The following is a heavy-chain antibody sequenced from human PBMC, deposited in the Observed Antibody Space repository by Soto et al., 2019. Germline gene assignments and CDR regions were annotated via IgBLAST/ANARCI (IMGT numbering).Heavy chain of an antibody. CDR3: AKEYLPVLLWFGELSAGAFDI. Sequence: PGGSLRLSCAASGFTFSSYAMSLVRQAPGKGLEWVSAISGSGGSTYYADSVKGRFTISRDNSKNTLYLQMNSLRAEDTAVYYCAKEYLPVLLWFGELSAGAFDIWGQGTMVTVSS. CDR2: ISGSGGST. CDR1: GFTFSSYA. J-gene: IGHJ3*02. V-gene: IGHV3-23*01. D-gene: IGHD3-10*01.